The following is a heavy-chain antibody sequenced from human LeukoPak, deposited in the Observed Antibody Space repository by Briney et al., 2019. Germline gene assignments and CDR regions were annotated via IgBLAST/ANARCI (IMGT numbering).Heavy chain of an antibody. D-gene: IGHD3-10*01. Sequence: SETLSLTCTVSGGSISSYYWSWIRQPPGKGLEWIGYIYYSGSTNYNPSLKSRVTISVDTSKNQFSLKLSSVTAADTAVYYCAREGRGPYFDYWGQGTLVTVSS. CDR3: AREGRGPYFDY. CDR1: GGSISSYY. V-gene: IGHV4-59*01. J-gene: IGHJ4*02. CDR2: IYYSGST.